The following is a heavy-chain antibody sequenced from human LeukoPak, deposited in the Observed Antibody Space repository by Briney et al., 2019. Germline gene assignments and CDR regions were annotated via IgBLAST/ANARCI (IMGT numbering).Heavy chain of an antibody. CDR3: ARSDYNDYRGLGF. CDR1: GYTFTTYA. D-gene: IGHD4-11*01. J-gene: IGHJ4*02. V-gene: IGHV1-3*01. Sequence: ASVTVSCKSSGYTFTTYAMHWVRQAPGQRPEWMGWIIVGSGKTKYSQKFQGRVTFTRDTSATTVYMELSSLTSDDTAVYFCARSDYNDYRGLGFWGQGTPVTVS. CDR2: IIVGSGKT.